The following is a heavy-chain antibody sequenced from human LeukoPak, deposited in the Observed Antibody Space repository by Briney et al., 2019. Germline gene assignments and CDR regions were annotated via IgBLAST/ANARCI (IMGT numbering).Heavy chain of an antibody. J-gene: IGHJ5*02. V-gene: IGHV1-2*02. CDR2: INPNSGGT. CDR1: GYTFTGYY. CDR3: AREEGIDSSSYWGWFDP. Sequence: ASVKVSCKASGYTFTGYYMHWVRQAPGQGLEWMGWINPNSGGTNYAQKFQGRVTMTRDTSISTAYMELSRLRSDDTAVYYCAREEGIDSSSYWGWFDPWGQGTLVTVSS. D-gene: IGHD3-22*01.